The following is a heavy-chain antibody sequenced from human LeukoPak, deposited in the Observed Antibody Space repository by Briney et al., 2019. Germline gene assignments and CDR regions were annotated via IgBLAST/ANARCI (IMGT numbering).Heavy chain of an antibody. CDR3: ARDHDSGYGDYVFDY. CDR2: ISYDGSKK. Sequence: GRSLRLSCAASGFTFSSYAMHWVRQAPGKGLEWVAVISYDGSKKYYADSVKGRFTISRDNSKNTLYLQMNSLRAEDTAVYYCARDHDSGYGDYVFDYWGQGTLVSVSS. V-gene: IGHV3-30-3*01. J-gene: IGHJ4*02. CDR1: GFTFSSYA. D-gene: IGHD4-17*01.